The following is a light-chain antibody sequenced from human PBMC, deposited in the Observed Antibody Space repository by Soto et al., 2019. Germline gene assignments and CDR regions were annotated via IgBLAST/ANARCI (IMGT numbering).Light chain of an antibody. V-gene: IGLV3-21*04. CDR3: HVWDSSSDHPV. CDR2: YDS. J-gene: IGLJ3*02. CDR1: NIGSKS. Sequence: SYELTQPPSVSVAPGKTARITCGGNNIGSKSVHWYQQKPGQAPVLVIYYDSDRPSGIPERYSGSNSGNTATLTISRVEAGDEADYYCHVWDSSSDHPVFGRGTKLTVL.